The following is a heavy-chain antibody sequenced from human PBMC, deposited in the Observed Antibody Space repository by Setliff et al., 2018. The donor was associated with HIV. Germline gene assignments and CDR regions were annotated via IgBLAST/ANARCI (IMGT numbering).Heavy chain of an antibody. CDR2: IYSDSST. CDR1: GFSVSTDY. CDR3: VRNGNYYYYMDV. J-gene: IGHJ6*03. V-gene: IGHV3-53*05. Sequence: LRLSCAASGFSVSTDYMTWVRQAPGKGLEWVSLIYSDSSTYYADSVKGRFTVSRDNSKNTLHLQMNSLRGEETAVYYCVRNGNYYYYMDVWGKGTTVTVSS.